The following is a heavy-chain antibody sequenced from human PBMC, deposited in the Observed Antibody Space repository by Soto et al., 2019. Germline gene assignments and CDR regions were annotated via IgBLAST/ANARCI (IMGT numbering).Heavy chain of an antibody. CDR3: ASTHYGSGSNYTIRPKTDYYYYGMDV. V-gene: IGHV1-69*01. Sequence: QVQLVQSGAEVKKPGSSVKVSCKASGGTFSSYAISWVRQAPGQGLEWMGGIIPIFGTANYAQKFQARVTITADESTSAADLELSSLRSEDTAVYYCASTHYGSGSNYTIRPKTDYYYYGMDVWGQGTTVTVSS. J-gene: IGHJ6*02. CDR2: IIPIFGTA. D-gene: IGHD3-10*01. CDR1: GGTFSSYA.